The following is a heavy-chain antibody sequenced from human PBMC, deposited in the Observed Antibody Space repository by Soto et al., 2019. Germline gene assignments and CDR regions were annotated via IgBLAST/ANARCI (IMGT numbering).Heavy chain of an antibody. V-gene: IGHV4-38-2*02. CDR3: ARVHVMVVAGSTFDY. J-gene: IGHJ4*01. CDR2: IYHGGTT. D-gene: IGHD6-19*01. CDR1: AYSIRSCSY. Sequence: SETLSPNCTLSAYSIRSCSYWTWIRQRPGKGPEWIASIYHGGTTFYNPSLKSRITISVDTSNNQFSLKLTSVTAADTAVYYCARVHVMVVAGSTFDYWGHGTLVTVSS.